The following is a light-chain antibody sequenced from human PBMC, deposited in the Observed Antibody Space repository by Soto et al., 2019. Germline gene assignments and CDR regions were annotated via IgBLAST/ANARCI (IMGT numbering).Light chain of an antibody. V-gene: IGKV3-20*01. Sequence: EIVLTQSPGTLSLSPGERATLSCRASQSVSSRYLAWYQQKPGQAPRLLIYGASSRATGIPDRFSGSGSGTDFTLTISSLQPEDLATYYCQQSNNYFTFGPGTKVDIK. CDR3: QQSNNYFT. J-gene: IGKJ3*01. CDR1: QSVSSRY. CDR2: GAS.